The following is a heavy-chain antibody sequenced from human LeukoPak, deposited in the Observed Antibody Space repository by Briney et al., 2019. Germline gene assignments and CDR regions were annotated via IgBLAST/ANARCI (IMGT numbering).Heavy chain of an antibody. CDR1: GGSISSYY. V-gene: IGHV4-59*08. D-gene: IGHD6-19*01. J-gene: IGHJ4*02. CDR3: ARHWGRYSSGRQHFDY. CDR2: IYYSGNT. Sequence: SETLSLTCTVSGGSISSYYWSWIRQPPGKGLEWIGYIYYSGNTNYNPSLKSRVTISVDSSKNQFSLKLSSVTAADTAVYYCARHWGRYSSGRQHFDYWGQGTLVTVSS.